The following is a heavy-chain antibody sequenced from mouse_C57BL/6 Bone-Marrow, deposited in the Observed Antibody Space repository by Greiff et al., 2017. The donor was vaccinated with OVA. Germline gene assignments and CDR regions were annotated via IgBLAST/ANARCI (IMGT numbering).Heavy chain of an antibody. J-gene: IGHJ1*03. CDR1: GFTFRDFY. Sequence: VMPVESGGGLVQAGRSLRTPCANSGFTFRDFYMGWVRQTPGEGLEWIAASRKKANDYTTEYRASVKGRFIVPRDTSQSILYLQMNALRAEDTAIYYCARDDYYWYFDVWGTGTTVTVSS. CDR2: SRKKANDYTT. CDR3: ARDDYYWYFDV. V-gene: IGHV7-1*01.